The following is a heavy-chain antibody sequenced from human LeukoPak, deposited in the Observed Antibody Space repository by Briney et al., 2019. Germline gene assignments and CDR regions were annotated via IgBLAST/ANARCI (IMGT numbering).Heavy chain of an antibody. D-gene: IGHD1-26*01. Sequence: ASVKVSCKASGYTFTTYGISWVRQAPGQGLEWMGWISAYNGNTNYAQKFQGRVTMTRDTSISTAYMELSRLRSDDTAVYYCARERSLGNDYWGQGTLVTVSS. CDR2: ISAYNGNT. J-gene: IGHJ4*02. CDR1: GYTFTTYG. V-gene: IGHV1-18*01. CDR3: ARERSLGNDY.